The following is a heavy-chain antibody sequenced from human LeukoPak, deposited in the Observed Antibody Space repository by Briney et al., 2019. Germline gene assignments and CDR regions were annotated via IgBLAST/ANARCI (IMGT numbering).Heavy chain of an antibody. CDR1: GYTFTSYG. Sequence: GASVEVSCKASGYTFTSYGISWVRQAPGQGLEWMGWISAYNGNTNYAQKLQGRVTMTTDTSTSTAYMELRSLRSDDTAVYYCARAALQGYYYGSENDYWGQGTLVTVSS. CDR2: ISAYNGNT. J-gene: IGHJ4*02. D-gene: IGHD3-10*01. V-gene: IGHV1-18*01. CDR3: ARAALQGYYYGSENDY.